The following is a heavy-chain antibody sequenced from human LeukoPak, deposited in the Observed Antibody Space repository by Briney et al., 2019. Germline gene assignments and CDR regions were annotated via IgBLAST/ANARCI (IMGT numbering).Heavy chain of an antibody. V-gene: IGHV3-21*01. CDR2: ISSSSSYI. Sequence: GGSLRLSCAASGFTFSSYSMNWVRQAPGKGLEWVSSISSSSSYIYYADSVKGRFTISRDNAKNSLYLQMNSLRAEDTAVYYCARGGRGYCSSTSCYALDYWGQGTLVTVSS. CDR1: GFTFSSYS. CDR3: ARGGRGYCSSTSCYALDY. D-gene: IGHD2-2*01. J-gene: IGHJ4*02.